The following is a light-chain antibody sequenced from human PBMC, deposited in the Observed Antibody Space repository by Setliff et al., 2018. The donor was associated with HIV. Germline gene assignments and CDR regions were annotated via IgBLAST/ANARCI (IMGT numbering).Light chain of an antibody. CDR1: SSDVGSYNF. CDR3: CSYASTGSFV. CDR2: EVS. Sequence: QSVLTQPASVSGSPGQSITISCAGTSSDVGSYNFVSWYQQHPGKAPKLIIYEVSKWPSGVSNHFSGPKSGNTASLTISGLQTEDEAEYYCCSYASTGSFVFGTGTKGTVL. J-gene: IGLJ1*01. V-gene: IGLV2-23*02.